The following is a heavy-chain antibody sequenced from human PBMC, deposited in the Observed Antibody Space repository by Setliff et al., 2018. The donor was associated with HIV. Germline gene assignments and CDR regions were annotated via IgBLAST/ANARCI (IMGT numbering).Heavy chain of an antibody. CDR2: IHEKGHT. J-gene: IGHJ4*02. V-gene: IGHV4-39*01. CDR1: GGPISTDHN. D-gene: IGHD6-19*01. CDR3: ARHRQWHLLPDH. Sequence: SETLSLTCTVSGGPISTDHNWGWFRQPPGKGLEWIAGIHEKGHTYYNPSLKSRVAILMDTSNKQFSVRLRSVTAADTATYYCARHRQWHLLPDHWGQGVWVTVSS.